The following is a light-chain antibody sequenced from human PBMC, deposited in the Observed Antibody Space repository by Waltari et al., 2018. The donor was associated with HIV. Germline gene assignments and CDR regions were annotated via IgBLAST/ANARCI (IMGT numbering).Light chain of an antibody. Sequence: EIVMTQSPATLSVSPGERATLSCRASHGVSNNLAWFQQKPGQAPRLLIYGASTRATGVPGRFSGSGSGKDVTLTISRLQSEDFALYYCQQNDDWPWTFGQGTKVEIK. V-gene: IGKV3-15*01. CDR1: HGVSNN. CDR3: QQNDDWPWT. CDR2: GAS. J-gene: IGKJ1*01.